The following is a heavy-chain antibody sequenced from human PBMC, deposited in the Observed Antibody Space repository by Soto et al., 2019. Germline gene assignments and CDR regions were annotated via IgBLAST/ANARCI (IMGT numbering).Heavy chain of an antibody. CDR2: ISSSISYI. Sequence: WGSLRLSCAASGFTFSSYSTNWVRQAPGKGLEWVSSISSSISYIYCADSVKGRFTISRDNAKNSLYLQMNSLRAEDTAVYYCAMGDYCSSTSCYTHWFERWGQGKLVTVSP. D-gene: IGHD2-2*02. V-gene: IGHV3-21*01. J-gene: IGHJ5*02. CDR1: GFTFSSYS. CDR3: AMGDYCSSTSCYTHWFER.